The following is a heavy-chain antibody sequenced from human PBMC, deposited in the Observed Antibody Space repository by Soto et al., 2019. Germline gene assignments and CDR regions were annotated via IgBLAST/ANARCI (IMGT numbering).Heavy chain of an antibody. CDR1: GYSFAGYW. CDR2: IDPSDSQT. J-gene: IGHJ4*02. V-gene: IGHV5-10-1*01. D-gene: IGHD3-22*01. CDR3: ARQIYDSDTGPNCQYYFES. Sequence: PGESLKISCKGSGYSFAGYWITWVRQKPGKGLEWMGRIDPSDSQTYYSPSFRGHVTISVTKSITTVFLQWSSLRASDTAMYYCARQIYDSDTGPNCQYYFESWRQGTPVTVSS.